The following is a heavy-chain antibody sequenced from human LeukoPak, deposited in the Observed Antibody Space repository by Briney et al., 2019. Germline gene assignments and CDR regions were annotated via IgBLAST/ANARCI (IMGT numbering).Heavy chain of an antibody. D-gene: IGHD5-18*01. J-gene: IGHJ4*02. V-gene: IGHV1-69*13. CDR2: IIPIFGTA. CDR3: ARTEDTAMVYFDY. CDR1: GGTFSSYA. Sequence: SVKVSCKASGGTFSSYAVSWVRQAPGQGLEWMGGIIPIFGTANYAQKFQGRVTITADESTSTAYMELSSLRSEDTAVYYCARTEDTAMVYFDYWGQGTLVTVSS.